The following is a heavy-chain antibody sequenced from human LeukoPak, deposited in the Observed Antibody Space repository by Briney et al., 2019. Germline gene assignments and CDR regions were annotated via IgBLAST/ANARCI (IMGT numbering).Heavy chain of an antibody. J-gene: IGHJ4*02. D-gene: IGHD1-26*01. Sequence: PSETLSLTCAVYGGSFNGYYWSWIRQPPGKGLEWIGSIYYSGSTNYNPSLKSRITMSVDTSKNQFSLKLSSVTAADTAVYYCARSGSYSGPYVYWGQGTVVTVSS. V-gene: IGHV4-34*10. CDR3: ARSGSYSGPYVY. CDR1: GGSFNGYY. CDR2: IYYSGST.